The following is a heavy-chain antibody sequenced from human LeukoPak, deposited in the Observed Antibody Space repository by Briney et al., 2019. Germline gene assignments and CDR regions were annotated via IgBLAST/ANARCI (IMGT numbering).Heavy chain of an antibody. Sequence: SETLSLTCTVSGYSISSGYYWSWIRQPAGKGLEWIGRIYTSGSTNYNPSLKSRVTISVDTSKNQFSLKLSSVTAADTAVYYCAREKLQQLVLSTYYYYYYMDVWGKGTTVTISS. V-gene: IGHV4-61*02. CDR1: GYSISSGYY. D-gene: IGHD6-13*01. CDR3: AREKLQQLVLSTYYYYYYMDV. CDR2: IYTSGST. J-gene: IGHJ6*03.